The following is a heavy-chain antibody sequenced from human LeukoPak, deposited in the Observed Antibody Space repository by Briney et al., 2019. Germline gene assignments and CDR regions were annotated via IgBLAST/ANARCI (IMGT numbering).Heavy chain of an antibody. CDR3: AKSLYSSSFSFDY. D-gene: IGHD6-6*01. CDR1: GGSFSGYY. J-gene: IGHJ4*02. Sequence: SETLSLTCAVYGGSFSGYYWSWIRQPPGKGLEWIGYIYYSGSTNYNPSLKSRVTISVDTSKNQFSLKLSSVTAADTAVYYCAKSLYSSSFSFDYWGQGTLVTVSS. V-gene: IGHV4-59*01. CDR2: IYYSGST.